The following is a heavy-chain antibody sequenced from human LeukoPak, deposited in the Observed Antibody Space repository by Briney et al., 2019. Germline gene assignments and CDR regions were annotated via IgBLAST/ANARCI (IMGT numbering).Heavy chain of an antibody. J-gene: IGHJ3*02. V-gene: IGHV5-51*01. Sequence: GEALKISCKGSGYSFTSYWIGWVRQMPGKGLEWMGIIYPGDSDTRYSPPFQGQVTISAAKSISTAYLQWSSLKASDTAMYYCARHLVYFGSSRYGGAFDIWGQGTMVTVSS. CDR1: GYSFTSYW. CDR3: ARHLVYFGSSRYGGAFDI. D-gene: IGHD6-13*01. CDR2: IYPGDSDT.